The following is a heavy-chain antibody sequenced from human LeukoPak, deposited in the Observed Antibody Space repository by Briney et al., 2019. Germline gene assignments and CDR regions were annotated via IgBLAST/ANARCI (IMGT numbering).Heavy chain of an antibody. V-gene: IGHV1-69*06. CDR2: IIPIFGTA. Sequence: GASVKVSCKASGGTFSSYAISWVRQAPGQGLEWMGGIIPIFGTANYAQKFQGRVTITADKSTSTAYMELSSLRSEDTAVYYCARVGSSGYPSYWGQGTLVTVSS. CDR3: ARVGSSGYPSY. J-gene: IGHJ4*02. D-gene: IGHD3-22*01. CDR1: GGTFSSYA.